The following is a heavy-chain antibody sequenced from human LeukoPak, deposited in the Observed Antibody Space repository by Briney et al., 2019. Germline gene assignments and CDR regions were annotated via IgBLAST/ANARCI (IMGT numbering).Heavy chain of an antibody. CDR2: ISSSGSTI. J-gene: IGHJ4*02. CDR1: GFTFSDYY. D-gene: IGHD5-24*01. CDR3: TSPFLRRDGYNENN. V-gene: IGHV3-11*04. Sequence: GGSLRLSCAASGFTFSDYYMSWIRQAPGKGLEWVSYISSSGSTIYYADSVKGRFTISRDNAKNSLYLQMDSLRAEDTAVYYCTSPFLRRDGYNENNWGQGTLVTVSS.